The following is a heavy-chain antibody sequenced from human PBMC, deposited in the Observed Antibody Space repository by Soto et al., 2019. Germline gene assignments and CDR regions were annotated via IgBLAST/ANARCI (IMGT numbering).Heavy chain of an antibody. V-gene: IGHV1-18*01. J-gene: IGHJ4*02. CDR2: ISADKANA. CDR1: GYTFRNFG. Sequence: QIQLLQSGAEVKKPGASVKVTCKASGYTFRNFGISWVRQAPGQGLEWKGWISADKANANNGQKFQGRLTMTADTSTSTAYMELRSLRSDDTAVYYCARENSYFDYWGQGTLVTVSS. CDR3: ARENSYFDY.